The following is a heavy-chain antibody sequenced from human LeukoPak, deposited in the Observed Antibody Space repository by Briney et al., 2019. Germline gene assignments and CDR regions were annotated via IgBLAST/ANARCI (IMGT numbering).Heavy chain of an antibody. CDR2: MNPNSGNT. CDR1: GYTFTSYD. Sequence: GASVKVSCKASGYTFTSYDINWVRQATGQGLEWMGWMNPNSGNTGYAQKFQGRVTITRNTSISTAYMELSSLRSEDTAVYYCARGWLVGATMRDAFDIWGQGTMVTVSS. V-gene: IGHV1-8*03. CDR3: ARGWLVGATMRDAFDI. D-gene: IGHD1-26*01. J-gene: IGHJ3*02.